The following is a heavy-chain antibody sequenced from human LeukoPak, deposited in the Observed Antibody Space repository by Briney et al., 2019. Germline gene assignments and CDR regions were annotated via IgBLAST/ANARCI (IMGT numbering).Heavy chain of an antibody. CDR3: ARSGDYDFWSGYWRGNAFDI. Sequence: ASVKVSCKASGYTFSSYGISWVRQAPGQGLEWMGWISAYNGNTNYAQKLQGRVTMTTDTSTSTAYMELRSLRSDDTAVYYCARSGDYDFWSGYWRGNAFDIWGQGTMVTASS. V-gene: IGHV1-18*01. D-gene: IGHD3-3*01. CDR2: ISAYNGNT. CDR1: GYTFSSYG. J-gene: IGHJ3*02.